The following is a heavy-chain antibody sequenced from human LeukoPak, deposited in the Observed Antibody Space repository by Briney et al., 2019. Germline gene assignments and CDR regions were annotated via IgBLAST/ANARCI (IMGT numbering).Heavy chain of an antibody. V-gene: IGHV3-21*01. D-gene: IGHD1-26*01. CDR3: ARAGAGPDYFDY. Sequence: GGSLRLSCAASVFTFSSYSMNWVRQAPGRGLEGVSSISSSSSYIYYADSVKDRFTISRDNAKNSLYLQMNSLRAGDTAVYYCARAGAGPDYFDYWGQGTLVTVSS. CDR2: ISSSSSYI. J-gene: IGHJ4*02. CDR1: VFTFSSYS.